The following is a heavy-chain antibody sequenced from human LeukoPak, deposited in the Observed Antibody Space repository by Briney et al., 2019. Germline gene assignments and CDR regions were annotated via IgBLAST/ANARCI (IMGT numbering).Heavy chain of an antibody. CDR2: IKSKTDGGTT. J-gene: IGHJ4*02. D-gene: IGHD3-10*01. Sequence: GGSLRLSCAASGFTFSSYWMHWVRQAPGKGLEWVGRIKSKTDGGTTDYAAAVKGRFTISRDDSKNTLYLQMNSLKTEGTAVYYCTTESPSALLWFGELSDDYWGQGTLVTVSS. CDR3: TTESPSALLWFGELSDDY. V-gene: IGHV3-15*01. CDR1: GFTFSSYW.